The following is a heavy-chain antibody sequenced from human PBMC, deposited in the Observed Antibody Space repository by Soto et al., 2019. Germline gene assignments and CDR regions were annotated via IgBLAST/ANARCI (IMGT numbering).Heavy chain of an antibody. Sequence: QVQLVESGGGVVQPGRSLRLSCAASGFTFSSYGMHWVRQAPGKGLEWVAVISYDGSNKYYADSVKGRFTISRDNSKNKPYLQMNSLRAEDTAVDYCGKDLMVVVTTGIDYWGQGTLVTVSS. D-gene: IGHD3-22*01. J-gene: IGHJ4*02. CDR2: ISYDGSNK. CDR1: GFTFSSYG. V-gene: IGHV3-30*18. CDR3: GKDLMVVVTTGIDY.